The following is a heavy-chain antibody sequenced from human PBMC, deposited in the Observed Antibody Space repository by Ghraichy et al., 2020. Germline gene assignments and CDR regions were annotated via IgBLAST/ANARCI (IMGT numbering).Heavy chain of an antibody. D-gene: IGHD5-18*01. V-gene: IGHV3-7*03. J-gene: IGHJ5*02. CDR2: IKQDGSEK. CDR3: ARAENQRGIQLWLRGLYWFDP. Sequence: GGSLRLSCAASGFTFSSYWMSWVRQAPGKGLEWVANIKQDGSEKYYVDSVKGRFTISRDNAKNSLYLQMNSLRAEDTAVYYCARAENQRGIQLWLRGLYWFDPWGQGTLVTVSS. CDR1: GFTFSSYW.